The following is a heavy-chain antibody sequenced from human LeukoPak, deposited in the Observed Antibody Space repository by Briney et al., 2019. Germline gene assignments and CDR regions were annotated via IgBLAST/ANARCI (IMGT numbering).Heavy chain of an antibody. V-gene: IGHV4-34*01. CDR1: GGSFSGYY. CDR2: INHSGST. Sequence: PSETLSLTCAVYGGSFSGYYGSWIRQPPGKGLEWIGEINHSGSTNYNPSLKSRVTISVDTSKNQFSLKLSSVTAADTAVYYCARGEELWLNYYYYYYGMDVWGQGTTVTVSS. J-gene: IGHJ6*02. CDR3: ARGEELWLNYYYYYYGMDV. D-gene: IGHD5-18*01.